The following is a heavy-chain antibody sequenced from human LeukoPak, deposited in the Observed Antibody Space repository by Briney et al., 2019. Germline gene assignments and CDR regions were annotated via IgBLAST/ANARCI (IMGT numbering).Heavy chain of an antibody. J-gene: IGHJ4*02. CDR1: GFPFIEYS. CDR3: ARDHNYAFDN. D-gene: IGHD1-1*01. Sequence: GGSLRLSCTASGFPFIEYSMNWVRQAPGKGLEWISYIGIDSGNTKYADSVRGRFTISADKAKNSLYLQMSSLRVEDTAVYDCARDHNYAFDNWGQGTLVSVAS. CDR2: IGIDSGNT. V-gene: IGHV3-48*01.